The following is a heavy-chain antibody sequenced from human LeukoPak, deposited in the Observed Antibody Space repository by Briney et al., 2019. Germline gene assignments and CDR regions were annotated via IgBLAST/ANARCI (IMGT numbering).Heavy chain of an antibody. Sequence: GGSLRLSCAASGFTFSSYSMNWVRQAPGKGLEWVAYISTSGGTIYYADSVKGRFTISRDNAENSLYLQMNSLRAEDTAVYYCARDARPQLWLSLDYWGQGTLVTVSS. CDR1: GFTFSSYS. D-gene: IGHD5-18*01. CDR2: ISTSGGTI. J-gene: IGHJ4*02. V-gene: IGHV3-48*04. CDR3: ARDARPQLWLSLDY.